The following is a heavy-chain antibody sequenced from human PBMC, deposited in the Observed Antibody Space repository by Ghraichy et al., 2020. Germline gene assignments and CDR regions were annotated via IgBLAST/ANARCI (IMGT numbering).Heavy chain of an antibody. Sequence: GGSLRLSCAASGFTFSSYSMNWVRQAPGKGLEWVSSISSSSSYIYYADSVKGRFTISRDNAKNSLYLQMNSLRAEDTAVYYCARDVVYAIDIPFGYYGMDVWGQGTTVTVSS. CDR1: GFTFSSYS. D-gene: IGHD2-8*02. CDR2: ISSSSSYI. CDR3: ARDVVYAIDIPFGYYGMDV. J-gene: IGHJ6*02. V-gene: IGHV3-21*01.